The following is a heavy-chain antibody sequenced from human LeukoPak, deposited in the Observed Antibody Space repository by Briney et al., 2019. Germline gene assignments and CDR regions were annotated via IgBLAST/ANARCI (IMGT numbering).Heavy chain of an antibody. J-gene: IGHJ4*02. D-gene: IGHD1-14*01. V-gene: IGHV4-59*01. Sequence: SETLSLTCTVSRGSISGWYWSWIRQPPGMGLEWIGYIYDSGRTHYNPSLKSRLTMSVDPSRNQFSLRLSSVTAADTAVYYCATVRAHSNRSFDYWGQGTLVTVSS. CDR1: RGSISGWY. CDR3: ATVRAHSNRSFDY. CDR2: IYDSGRT.